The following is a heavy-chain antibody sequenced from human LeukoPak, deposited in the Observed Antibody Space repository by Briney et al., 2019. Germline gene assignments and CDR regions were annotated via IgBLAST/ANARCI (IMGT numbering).Heavy chain of an antibody. Sequence: GGSLRLSCAASGSTFSSYGMHWVRQAPGKGLEWVAVISYDGSNKYYADSVKGRLTISRDNSKNTLYLQMNSLRAEDTAVYYCAKDFTDDAFDIWGQGTMVTVSS. CDR1: GSTFSSYG. V-gene: IGHV3-30*18. CDR3: AKDFTDDAFDI. CDR2: ISYDGSNK. J-gene: IGHJ3*02.